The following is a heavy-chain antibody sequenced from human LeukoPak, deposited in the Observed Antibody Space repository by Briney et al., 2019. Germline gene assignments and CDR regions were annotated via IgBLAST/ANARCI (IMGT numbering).Heavy chain of an antibody. V-gene: IGHV4-59*01. CDR3: ARDHCSGGSCYPGWFDP. J-gene: IGHJ5*02. CDR1: GGSISSYY. CDR2: IYSSGST. Sequence: SETLSLTCTVSGGSISSYYWNWIRLPPGKGLEWIGYIYSSGSTTYNPSLKSRVTISIDTSRSQFSLRLSSVTAADTAVYYCARDHCSGGSCYPGWFDPWGQGTLVTVSS. D-gene: IGHD2-15*01.